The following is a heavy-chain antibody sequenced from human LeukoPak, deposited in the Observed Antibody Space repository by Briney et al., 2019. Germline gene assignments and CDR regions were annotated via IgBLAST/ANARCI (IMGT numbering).Heavy chain of an antibody. D-gene: IGHD3-10*01. Sequence: GGSLRLSCAASGFTFSTYSMNWVRQAPGKGLEWVSYISSSSSTKYYADSVKGRFTISRDNAKNSLYLQMNSLRAEDTAVYYCAGYYYGSGTNWFDPWGPGTLVTVSS. J-gene: IGHJ5*02. V-gene: IGHV3-48*04. CDR1: GFTFSTYS. CDR2: ISSSSSTK. CDR3: AGYYYGSGTNWFDP.